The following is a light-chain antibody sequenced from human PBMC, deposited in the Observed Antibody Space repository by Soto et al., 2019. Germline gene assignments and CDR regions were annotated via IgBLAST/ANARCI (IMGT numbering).Light chain of an antibody. CDR3: QQRSTWPRIT. V-gene: IGKV3-11*01. CDR2: DTS. CDR1: QSVSSY. J-gene: IGKJ3*01. Sequence: EVVLTQSPATLSLSPGERATLSCRASQSVSSYLAWYQQKPGQAPRLLIYDTSTRATGIPARFSGGGSGTDFVLIISSLEPEDFAVYYCQQRSTWPRITFGPGTKVDIK.